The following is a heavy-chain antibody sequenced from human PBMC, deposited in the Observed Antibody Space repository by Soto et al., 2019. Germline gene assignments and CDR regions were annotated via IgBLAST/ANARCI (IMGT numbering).Heavy chain of an antibody. Sequence: AVKVSCKASGGTFSNHAISWVRQAPGQGXEWVGGIIPMFPTADYAQRFQGRVTITADDSTTTVYMELSGLRSEDTAMYYCARDDATYCGGDCYRYFYYGMDVWGQGTTVTVSS. CDR2: IIPMFPTA. CDR1: GGTFSNHA. J-gene: IGHJ6*02. D-gene: IGHD2-21*02. V-gene: IGHV1-69*13. CDR3: ARDDATYCGGDCYRYFYYGMDV.